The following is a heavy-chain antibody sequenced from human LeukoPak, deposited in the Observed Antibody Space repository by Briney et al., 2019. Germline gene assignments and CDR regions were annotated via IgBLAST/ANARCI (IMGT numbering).Heavy chain of an antibody. Sequence: PGGSLRLSCAASGFTVSTSYVSWVCQAPGKGLEWVSLIYSGGRTDYADSVKGRFTISRDDSNNTLYLQMNSLRAEDTAVYYCARDSRFSDYYYGMDVWGQGTTVTVSS. CDR3: ARDSRFSDYYYGMDV. CDR2: IYSGGRT. CDR1: GFTVSTSY. V-gene: IGHV3-53*01. J-gene: IGHJ6*02. D-gene: IGHD3-10*01.